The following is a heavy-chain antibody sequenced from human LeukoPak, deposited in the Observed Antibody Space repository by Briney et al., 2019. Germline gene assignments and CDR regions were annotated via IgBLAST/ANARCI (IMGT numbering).Heavy chain of an antibody. CDR2: IWYDGSNK. V-gene: IGHV3-33*01. J-gene: IGHJ4*02. Sequence: GRSLRLSCAASGFTFSSYGMHWVRQAPGKGLEWVAVIWYDGSNKYYADSVKGRFTISRDNSKNTLYLQMISLRAEDTAVYYCARDRDSSSWSHFDYWGQGTLVTVSS. D-gene: IGHD6-13*01. CDR1: GFTFSSYG. CDR3: ARDRDSSSWSHFDY.